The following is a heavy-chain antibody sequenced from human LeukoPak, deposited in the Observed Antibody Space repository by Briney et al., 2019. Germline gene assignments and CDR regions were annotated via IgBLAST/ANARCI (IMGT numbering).Heavy chain of an antibody. CDR2: ISSSSSYI. V-gene: IGHV3-21*04. J-gene: IGHJ4*02. CDR1: GFTFSDYS. D-gene: IGHD2-2*01. Sequence: GGSLRLPCAASGFTFSDYSMNWVRQALGKGLEWVSSISSSSSYIYYADSVKGRFTISRDNSKNTLYLQMNSLRAEDTAVYYCATQGGVVVVPAARRISGNAMFDYWGQGTLVTVSS. CDR3: ATQGGVVVVPAARRISGNAMFDY.